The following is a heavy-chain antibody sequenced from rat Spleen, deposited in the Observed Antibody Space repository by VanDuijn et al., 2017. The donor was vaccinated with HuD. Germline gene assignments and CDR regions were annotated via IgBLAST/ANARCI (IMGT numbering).Heavy chain of an antibody. V-gene: IGHV5-58*01. Sequence: EVQVVETGGGLVQPGRSLKLSCVASGFTFSSSWMYWIRQAPGKGLEWVSSTNTDGGGTYYSDSVKGRFTISRDNAENTVYLQMNSLRSEDTATYYCAKDREYYGYNSFGYWGQGVMVTVSS. J-gene: IGHJ2*01. CDR3: AKDREYYGYNSFGY. D-gene: IGHD1-9*01. CDR2: TNTDGGGT. CDR1: GFTFSSSW.